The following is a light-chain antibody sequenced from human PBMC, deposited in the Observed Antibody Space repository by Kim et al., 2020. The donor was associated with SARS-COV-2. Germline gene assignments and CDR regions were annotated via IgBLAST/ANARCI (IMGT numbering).Light chain of an antibody. CDR2: GAS. J-gene: IGKJ4*01. V-gene: IGKV3-15*01. CDR1: QSISIS. Sequence: SVSPGERVILSCRASQSISISLAWYQQKPGQTPRLLIYGASTRATGIPARFSGSGSGTEFTLTISSLQSEDFAVYYCQQHYDWLTFGGGTKVDIK. CDR3: QQHYDWLT.